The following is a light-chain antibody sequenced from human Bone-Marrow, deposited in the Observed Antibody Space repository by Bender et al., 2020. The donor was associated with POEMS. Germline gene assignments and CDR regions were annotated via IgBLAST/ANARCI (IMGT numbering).Light chain of an antibody. CDR2: DVN. V-gene: IGLV2-14*01. Sequence: QSALTQPRSVSGSPGQSVTISSTGTSSDVGGYYFVSWYQQHPGKAPKLMIYDVNYRPSGVSNRFSGYKSGNTASLTIPGLQGEDEADYYCSSYTSSNTQVFGTGTKVTVL. CDR1: SSDVGGYYF. CDR3: SSYTSSNTQV. J-gene: IGLJ1*01.